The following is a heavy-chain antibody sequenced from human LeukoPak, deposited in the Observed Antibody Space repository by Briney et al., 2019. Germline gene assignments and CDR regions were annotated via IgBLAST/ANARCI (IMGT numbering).Heavy chain of an antibody. Sequence: SETLSLTCTVSGGSISSGGYYWSWIRQHPGKGLEWIGYIYYSGSTYYNPSLKSRVTISVDTSKNQFSPKLSSVTAADTAVYYCAREADYGDSYYFDYWGQGTLVTVSS. CDR1: GGSISSGGYY. V-gene: IGHV4-31*03. J-gene: IGHJ4*02. D-gene: IGHD4-17*01. CDR3: AREADYGDSYYFDY. CDR2: IYYSGST.